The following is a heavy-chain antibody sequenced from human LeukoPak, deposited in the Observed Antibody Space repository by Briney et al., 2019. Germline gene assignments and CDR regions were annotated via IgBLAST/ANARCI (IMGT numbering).Heavy chain of an antibody. V-gene: IGHV4-34*01. Sequence: SETLSLTCAVYGGSFSGHYWSWIRQPPGKGLEWIGEINHSGSTNYNPSLKSRVTISVDTSKNQFSLKLSSVTAADTAVYYCARGTVAASFYYYYYVDVWGKGTTVTVSS. CDR2: INHSGST. D-gene: IGHD6-19*01. CDR1: GGSFSGHY. CDR3: ARGTVAASFYYYYYVDV. J-gene: IGHJ6*03.